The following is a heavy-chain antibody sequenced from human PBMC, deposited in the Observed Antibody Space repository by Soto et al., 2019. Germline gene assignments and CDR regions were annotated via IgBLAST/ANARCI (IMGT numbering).Heavy chain of an antibody. J-gene: IGHJ6*03. Sequence: GGSLRLSCVASGFTFSSYSMNWVRQAPGKGLEWVSYISSSSSTIYYADSVKGRFTISRDNAKNSLYLQMNSLRAEDTAVYYCARVRVYDILTGYSTEQYYYYYMDVWGKGTTVTVSS. CDR2: ISSSSSTI. CDR3: ARVRVYDILTGYSTEQYYYYYMDV. V-gene: IGHV3-48*01. CDR1: GFTFSSYS. D-gene: IGHD3-9*01.